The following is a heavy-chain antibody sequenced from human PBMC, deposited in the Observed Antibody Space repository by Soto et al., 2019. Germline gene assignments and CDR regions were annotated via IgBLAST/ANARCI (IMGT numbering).Heavy chain of an antibody. D-gene: IGHD3-3*01. CDR3: ARALPTCARSGRY. CDR2: INPKTGVT. Sequence: GSSVKVSCKASRYTFTGYYIHWVRKAPGQGLEWMGWINPKTGVTKYSQKFQGRFTLTRHTSTSTGYVELSSLRSDDTAIYYCARALPTCARSGRYRGRRALVPVS. J-gene: IGHJ4*02. CDR1: RYTFTGYY. V-gene: IGHV1-2*02.